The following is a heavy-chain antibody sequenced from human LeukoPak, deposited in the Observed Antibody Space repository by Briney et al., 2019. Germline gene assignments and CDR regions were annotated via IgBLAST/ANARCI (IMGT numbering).Heavy chain of an antibody. J-gene: IGHJ5*02. V-gene: IGHV3-9*01. CDR3: AKDGVYGSGSYLRFDT. Sequence: GGSLRLSCAASGFTFDDYAMHWVRQAPGKGLEWVSGISWNSGSIVYADFVKGRFTITRDNAKNYMYLQMNSLRAEDTALYYCAKDGVYGSGSYLRFDTWGQGTLVTVSS. CDR2: ISWNSGSI. D-gene: IGHD3-10*01. CDR1: GFTFDDYA.